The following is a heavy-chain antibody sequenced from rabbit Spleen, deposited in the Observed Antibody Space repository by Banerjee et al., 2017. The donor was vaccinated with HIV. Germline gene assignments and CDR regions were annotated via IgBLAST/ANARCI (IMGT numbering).Heavy chain of an antibody. CDR2: IEVGSSDFT. CDR1: GVSFSSSSY. J-gene: IGHJ6*01. Sequence: QSLEESGGDLVKPGASLTLTCTASGVSFSSSSYMCWVRQAPGKGLEWIACIEVGSSDFTYFATWAKGRFTISKTSSTTVTLQVTRLTAADTATYFCARDTSSSFSSYGMDLWGQGTLVTVS. CDR3: ARDTSSSFSSYGMDL. V-gene: IGHV1S40*01. D-gene: IGHD1-1*01.